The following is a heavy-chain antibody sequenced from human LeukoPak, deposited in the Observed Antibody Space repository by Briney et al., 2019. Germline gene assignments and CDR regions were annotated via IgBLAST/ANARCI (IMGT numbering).Heavy chain of an antibody. D-gene: IGHD1-26*01. V-gene: IGHV3-66*01. CDR1: GFTFSSNY. J-gene: IGHJ4*02. Sequence: GTSLRLSCAASGFTFSSNYMSWVRQAPGKGLEWVSLIYSGGSTYYADSVKGRFTISRDNSKNTLYLQMNSLRAEDTAVYYCASSGNYRIYYFDYWGQGTLVTVSS. CDR3: ASSGNYRIYYFDY. CDR2: IYSGGST.